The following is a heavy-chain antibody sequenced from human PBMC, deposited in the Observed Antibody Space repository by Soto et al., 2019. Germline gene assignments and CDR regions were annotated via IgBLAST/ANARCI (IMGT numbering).Heavy chain of an antibody. CDR2: IHYTGST. V-gene: IGHV4-39*01. Sequence: SETLSLTCTVSGGSISSTSYCWDWIRQPPGKGLEWIGSIHYTGSTYYNPSLNSRVTISVDTSRNQFSLSLSSVTAADTAVFYCARKTNYPGYYFDSWGQGSLVTVSS. CDR1: GGSISSTSYC. D-gene: IGHD2-8*01. CDR3: ARKTNYPGYYFDS. J-gene: IGHJ4*02.